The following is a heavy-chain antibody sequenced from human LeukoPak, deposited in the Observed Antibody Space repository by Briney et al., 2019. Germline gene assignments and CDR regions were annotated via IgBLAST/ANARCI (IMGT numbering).Heavy chain of an antibody. D-gene: IGHD4-17*01. CDR2: INPNSGGT. V-gene: IGHV1-2*02. J-gene: IGHJ6*03. Sequence: ASVKVSCKASRYTFTSYYMHWVRQAPGQGLEWMGWINPNSGGTNYAQNFQGRVTMTRDTSISTVYMELSRLRSDDTAVYYCARALWPTFDYGDYDRLDYYYMDVWGKGTTVTVSS. CDR3: ARALWPTFDYGDYDRLDYYYMDV. CDR1: RYTFTSYY.